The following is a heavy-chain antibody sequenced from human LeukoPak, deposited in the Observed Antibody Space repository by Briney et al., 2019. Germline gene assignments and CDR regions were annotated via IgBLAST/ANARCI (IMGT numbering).Heavy chain of an antibody. CDR1: EFPFSRFA. D-gene: IGHD6-6*01. J-gene: IGHJ6*03. V-gene: IGHV3-23*01. Sequence: GGPLRLSCVASEFPFSRFAMRWVRQAPGRGLEWISSVSGTGYKTHYTDSVKGRFTISRDNSKNTLYLHMSALRAADTAVYYCAKPSIPARPFLTYLYYYLDVWGEGTTVIVSS. CDR3: AKPSIPARPFLTYLYYYLDV. CDR2: VSGTGYKT.